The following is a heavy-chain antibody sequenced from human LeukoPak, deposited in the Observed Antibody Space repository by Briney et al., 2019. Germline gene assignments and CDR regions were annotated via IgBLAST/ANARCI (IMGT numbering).Heavy chain of an antibody. J-gene: IGHJ1*01. Sequence: GGSLRLSCAASGFTFSSYAMHWVRQAPGKGLEWVAVISYDGSNKYYADPVKGRFTISRDNSKNTLYLQMNSLRAEDTAVYYCARAGLEYSSFEYFQHWGQGTLVTVSS. CDR1: GFTFSSYA. CDR2: ISYDGSNK. V-gene: IGHV3-30*04. D-gene: IGHD6-6*01. CDR3: ARAGLEYSSFEYFQH.